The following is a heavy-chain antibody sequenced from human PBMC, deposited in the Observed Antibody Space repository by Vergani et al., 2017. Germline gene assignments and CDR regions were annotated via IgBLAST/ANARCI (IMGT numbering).Heavy chain of an antibody. CDR2: INPNSGGT. CDR3: ASCRGGSCYFFDS. V-gene: IGHV1-2*02. Sequence: QVQLVQSGAEVKKPGASVKVSCKASGYTFTGYYMHWVRQAPGQGLEWMGWINPNSGGTNYAQKFQGRVTMTRDTSTSTVYMELSSLRSEDTAVYYCASCRGGSCYFFDSWGQGPRVTASS. D-gene: IGHD2-15*01. CDR1: GYTFTGYY. J-gene: IGHJ4*02.